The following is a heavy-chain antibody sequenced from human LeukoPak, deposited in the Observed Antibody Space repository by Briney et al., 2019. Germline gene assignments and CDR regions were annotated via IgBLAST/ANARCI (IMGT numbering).Heavy chain of an antibody. V-gene: IGHV4-59*01. CDR3: ARALNDYYFDY. CDR1: GGSISSYY. J-gene: IGHJ4*02. Sequence: PSETLSLICTVSGGSISSYYWSWIRQPPGKGLDWIGYIYYNGISGSTNYNPSLNSRVTISADMSKKQFSLKLSSVTAADTAVYYCARALNDYYFDYWGQGALATVSS. CDR2: IYYNGISGST. D-gene: IGHD2-21*02.